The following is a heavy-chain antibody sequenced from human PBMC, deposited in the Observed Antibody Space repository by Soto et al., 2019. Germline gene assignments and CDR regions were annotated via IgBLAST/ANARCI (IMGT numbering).Heavy chain of an antibody. CDR1: YLTISSYY. Sequence: SVLISDTYTFLYLTISSYYWSWIRKKPGKGLEWIGYIYYSGSTNYNPSLKSRVTISVDTSKNQFSLKLSSVTAADTAVYYCASSMGPTYYYYGMDVWGQGTTVTVSS. D-gene: IGHD1-26*01. CDR3: ASSMGPTYYYYGMDV. CDR2: IYYSGST. V-gene: IGHV4-59*01. J-gene: IGHJ6*02.